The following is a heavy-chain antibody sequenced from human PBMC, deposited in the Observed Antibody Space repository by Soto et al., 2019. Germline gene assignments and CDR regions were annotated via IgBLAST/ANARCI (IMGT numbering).Heavy chain of an antibody. CDR1: GGTFGNSA. J-gene: IGHJ5*02. V-gene: IGHV1-69*12. Sequence: QVQLVQSGAEVKKPGSSVNVSCKTSGGTFGNSAVTWVRQAPGQGLEWLGGIVPMFGTANYAKKFQGRGTITADESTITAYMELNSLKTDDTAVYYCARDGYPQSAFWGGPLGGGRFDPWGQGTLVTVSS. D-gene: IGHD3-22*01. CDR3: ARDGYPQSAFWGGPLGGGRFDP. CDR2: IVPMFGTA.